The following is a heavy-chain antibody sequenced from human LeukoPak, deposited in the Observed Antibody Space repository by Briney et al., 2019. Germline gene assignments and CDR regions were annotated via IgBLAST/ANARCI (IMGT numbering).Heavy chain of an antibody. CDR2: ISGSGGST. D-gene: IGHD6-19*01. CDR1: GFTFSSYA. CDR3: ARSKGWYSTDAFDI. Sequence: PGGSLRLSCAASGFTFSSYAMSWVRQAPGKGLEWVSAISGSGGSTYYADSVKGRFTISRDNAKNTLYLQMNSLRAEDTAVYHCARSKGWYSTDAFDIWGQGTMVTVSS. V-gene: IGHV3-23*01. J-gene: IGHJ3*02.